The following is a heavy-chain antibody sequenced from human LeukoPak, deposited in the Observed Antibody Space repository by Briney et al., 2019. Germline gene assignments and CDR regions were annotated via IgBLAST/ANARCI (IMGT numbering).Heavy chain of an antibody. CDR1: GGTFSSYA. D-gene: IGHD3-16*01. J-gene: IGHJ3*02. CDR3: ARDRGSIDAFDI. Sequence: SVKVSCKASGGTFSSYAISWVRQAPGQGLEWMGGIIPIFGTANYAQKFQGRVTITADKSTSTAYMELSSLRSEDTAVYYCARDRGSIDAFDIWGQGTMVTVSS. V-gene: IGHV1-69*06. CDR2: IIPIFGTA.